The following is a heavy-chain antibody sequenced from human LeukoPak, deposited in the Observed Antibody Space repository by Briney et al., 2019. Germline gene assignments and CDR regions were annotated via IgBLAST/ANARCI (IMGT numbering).Heavy chain of an antibody. J-gene: IGHJ5*02. CDR2: INPNSGGT. V-gene: IGHV1-2*02. CDR3: ARVHYDILTGYYTFDP. Sequence: ASVKVSCKASGYTFTGYYMHWVRQAPGQGLEWMGWINPNSGGTNHAQKFQGRVTMTRDTSISTAYMELSRLRSDDTAVYYCARVHYDILTGYYTFDPWGQETLVTVSS. CDR1: GYTFTGYY. D-gene: IGHD3-9*01.